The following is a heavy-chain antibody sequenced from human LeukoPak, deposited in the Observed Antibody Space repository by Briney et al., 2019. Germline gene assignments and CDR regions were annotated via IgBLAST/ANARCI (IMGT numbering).Heavy chain of an antibody. J-gene: IGHJ6*02. V-gene: IGHV3-53*01. CDR2: IYSGGST. Sequence: GGSLRLSCAASGFTVSSNYMSWVRQAPGKGLEWVSVIYSGGSTYYADSVKGRFTISKDNAKNSLYLQMNSLRAEDTALYHCARNNGMDVWGQGTTVIVSS. CDR1: GFTVSSNY. CDR3: ARNNGMDV.